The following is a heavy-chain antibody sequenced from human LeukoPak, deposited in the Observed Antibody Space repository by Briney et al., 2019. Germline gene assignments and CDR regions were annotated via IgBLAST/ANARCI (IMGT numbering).Heavy chain of an antibody. CDR3: ASALRGYCSSTSCYLIDY. V-gene: IGHV3-23*01. D-gene: IGHD2-2*01. J-gene: IGHJ4*02. CDR2: ISGSGGGT. Sequence: GGSLRLSCAASGFTFSTYAMSWVRQAPGKGLEWVSAISGSGGGTYYADSVKGRFTISRDNSKNTLYLQMNSLRAEDTAMYYCASALRGYCSSTSCYLIDYWGQGSLVTVSS. CDR1: GFTFSTYA.